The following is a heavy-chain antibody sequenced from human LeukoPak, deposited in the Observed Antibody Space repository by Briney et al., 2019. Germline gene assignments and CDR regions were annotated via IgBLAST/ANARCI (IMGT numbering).Heavy chain of an antibody. J-gene: IGHJ4*02. Sequence: GASVKVSCKASGYTFTGYYMHWVRQAPGQGLEWMGWINPNSGGTNYAQKFQGRVTMTRDTSISTAYMELSRLRSDDTAVYYCAREEGDRDGYNLSLFDYWGQGTLVTVSS. CDR2: INPNSGGT. CDR1: GYTFTGYY. D-gene: IGHD5-24*01. V-gene: IGHV1-2*02. CDR3: AREEGDRDGYNLSLFDY.